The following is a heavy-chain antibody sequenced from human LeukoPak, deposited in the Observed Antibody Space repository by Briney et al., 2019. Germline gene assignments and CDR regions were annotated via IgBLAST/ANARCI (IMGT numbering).Heavy chain of an antibody. CDR1: GGSFSVYY. J-gene: IGHJ5*02. CDR3: ARRINYGSGRTNWFDP. D-gene: IGHD3-10*01. V-gene: IGHV4-34*01. Sequence: PSETLSLTCAVYGGSFSVYYWSWIRQPPGKGLEWIGEINHSGSTNYNPSLKRRVTISVDTSKNQFSLKLSSVTAADTAVYYCARRINYGSGRTNWFDPWGQGTLVTVSS. CDR2: INHSGST.